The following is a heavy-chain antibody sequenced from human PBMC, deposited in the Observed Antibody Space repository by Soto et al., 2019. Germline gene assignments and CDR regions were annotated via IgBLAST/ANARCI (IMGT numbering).Heavy chain of an antibody. CDR2: IWYDGSHK. CDR3: ARDGGNAAFDI. V-gene: IGHV3-33*01. Sequence: QVQLVESGGGVVQPGRFLRLSCAASGFTFSSYDMHWVRQAPGKGLEWVAVIWYDGSHKFYAESVKGRFTISRDNSKNTLYLQMSSLRAEDTAVYYCARDGGNAAFDIWGQGTMVTVSS. D-gene: IGHD1-1*01. J-gene: IGHJ3*02. CDR1: GFTFSSYD.